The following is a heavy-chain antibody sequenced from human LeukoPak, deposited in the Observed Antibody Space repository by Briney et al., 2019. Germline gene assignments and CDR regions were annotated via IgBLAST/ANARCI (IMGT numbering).Heavy chain of an antibody. CDR3: ASRPADSTWYGVFDY. D-gene: IGHD6-13*01. V-gene: IGHV4-59*11. CDR1: GGSINSHY. Sequence: SETLSLTCTVSGGSINSHYWSWIRQPPGKGLEWIGYVFYPGSTNYNPSLKSRVTMSLDTSRDQFSLRLTSVTAADTAIYYCASRPADSTWYGVFDYWSQGTLVTVST. CDR2: VFYPGST. J-gene: IGHJ4*02.